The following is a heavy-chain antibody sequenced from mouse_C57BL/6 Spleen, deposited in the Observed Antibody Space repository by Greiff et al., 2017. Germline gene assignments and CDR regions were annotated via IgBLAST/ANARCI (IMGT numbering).Heavy chain of an antibody. CDR2: IDPSDSYT. D-gene: IGHD2-4*01. CDR1: GFNFTSYW. V-gene: IGHV1-69*01. CDR3: ARRGDDYAYWYFDV. Sequence: VQLQQPGAELVMPGASVKLSCKASGFNFTSYWMHWVKQRPGQGLEWIGEIDPSDSYTKYNQKFKGKSTLTVDKSSSTAYMQLSSLTSEDSAVYYCARRGDDYAYWYFDVWGTGTTVTVSS. J-gene: IGHJ1*03.